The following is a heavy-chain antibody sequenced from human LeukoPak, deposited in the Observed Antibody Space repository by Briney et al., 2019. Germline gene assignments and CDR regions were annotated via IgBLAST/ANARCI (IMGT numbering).Heavy chain of an antibody. V-gene: IGHV3-30*18. D-gene: IGHD2-2*03. Sequence: GGSLRLSCAASGFIFSSYGMHWVRQAPGKGLEWVAVISYDGSNKYYADSVKGRFTISRDNSKNTLYLQMNSLRAEDTAVYYCAKTGGVGYCSSTSCLFDYWGQGTLVTVSS. CDR2: ISYDGSNK. CDR1: GFIFSSYG. J-gene: IGHJ4*02. CDR3: AKTGGVGYCSSTSCLFDY.